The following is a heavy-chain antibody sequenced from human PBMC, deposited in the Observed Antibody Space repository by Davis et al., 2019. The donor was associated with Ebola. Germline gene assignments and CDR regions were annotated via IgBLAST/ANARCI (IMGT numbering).Heavy chain of an antibody. V-gene: IGHV4-4*07. J-gene: IGHJ4*02. CDR1: GGSTSSYY. CDR2: IYTSGTT. D-gene: IGHD4-11*01. CDR3: ARDRHYSNYGGWDY. Sequence: MPGGSLRLSCTVSGGSTSSYYWSWIRQPAGKGLEWIGRIYTSGTTNYNPSLKSRVTISVDTSKNQFSLKLSSMTAADTAVYYCARDRHYSNYGGWDYWGQGTLVTVSS.